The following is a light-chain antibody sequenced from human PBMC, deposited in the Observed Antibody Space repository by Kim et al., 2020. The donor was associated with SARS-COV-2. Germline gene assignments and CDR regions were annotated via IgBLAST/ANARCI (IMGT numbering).Light chain of an antibody. CDR3: QAWDSSTASYV. J-gene: IGLJ1*01. CDR1: KLGDKY. CDR2: QNS. Sequence: SPGQTASITCSGDKLGDKYACWYQQKPGQSPVLVIYQNSKRPSGIPERFSGSSSGNTATLTISGTQAMDEADYYCQAWDSSTASYVFGTGTKVTVL. V-gene: IGLV3-1*01.